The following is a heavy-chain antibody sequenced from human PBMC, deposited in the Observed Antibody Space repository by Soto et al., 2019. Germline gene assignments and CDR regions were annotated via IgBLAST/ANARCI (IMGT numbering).Heavy chain of an antibody. Sequence: ASVKVSCKASGFTFTSSAMQWVRQARGQRLEWIGWIVVGSGNTNYAQKFQERVTITRDMSTSTAYMELSSLRSEDTAVYYCAAARRGYSGYDYGSSYYYYYYMDVWGKGTTVTVSS. CDR1: GFTFTSSA. V-gene: IGHV1-58*02. CDR2: IVVGSGNT. D-gene: IGHD5-12*01. CDR3: AAARRGYSGYDYGSSYYYYYYMDV. J-gene: IGHJ6*03.